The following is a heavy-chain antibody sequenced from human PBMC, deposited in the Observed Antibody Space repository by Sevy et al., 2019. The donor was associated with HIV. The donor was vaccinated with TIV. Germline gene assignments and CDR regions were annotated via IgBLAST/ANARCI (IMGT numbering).Heavy chain of an antibody. V-gene: IGHV3-23*01. CDR2: ISGSGGTT. CDR3: AKIISSAWSYVDY. CDR1: GFTFSSYG. Sequence: GGSLRLSCAASGFTFSSYGMSWVRQAPGKGVDWVSGISGSGGTTYYADSVKGRFTISRDNSKNTLYLQMNSLRAEDTAVYYCAKIISSAWSYVDYWGQGTLVTVSS. J-gene: IGHJ4*02. D-gene: IGHD6-19*01.